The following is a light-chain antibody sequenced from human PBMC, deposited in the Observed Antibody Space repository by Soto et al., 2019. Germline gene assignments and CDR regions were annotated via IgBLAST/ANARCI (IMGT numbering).Light chain of an antibody. CDR1: QSISSW. CDR2: KAS. Sequence: DIQMTQSPATCYAYVGELVTITCRASQSISSWLAWYQQKPGKAPKLLIYKASTLESGVPSRFSGSGFGTEFTLTISGLQPEDSATYYCQQYERYSTFGQGTKVDIK. V-gene: IGKV1-5*03. CDR3: QQYERYST. J-gene: IGKJ1*01.